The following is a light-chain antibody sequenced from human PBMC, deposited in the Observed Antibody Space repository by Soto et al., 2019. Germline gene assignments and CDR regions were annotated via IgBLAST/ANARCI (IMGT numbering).Light chain of an antibody. J-gene: IGKJ1*01. CDR3: LQHNAYPWT. CDR2: AAS. CDR1: QGIRND. V-gene: IGKV1-17*01. Sequence: DIHMTQSPSSLSASVGNRFTIACRASQGIRNDLGWFQQKPGKAPKRLIYAASSLQDGVPSRVRGSGSGTEVTLTISSLKPEDFATYDCLQHNAYPWTFGHGTKVDIK.